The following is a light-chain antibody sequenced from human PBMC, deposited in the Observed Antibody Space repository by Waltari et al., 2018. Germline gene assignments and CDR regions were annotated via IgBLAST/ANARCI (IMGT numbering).Light chain of an antibody. V-gene: IGKV3-20*01. CDR1: QSVSSSY. CDR3: QHYGYSPYT. CDR2: DAS. J-gene: IGKJ2*01. Sequence: EIVLTQSPGTLSLSPGERGTLSCRASQSVSSSYLAWYQQKPGQAPRLLIYDASSRATGIPDRVSGSGSGTDFTLTISRLEPEDFAVYYCQHYGYSPYTFGQGIKLEI.